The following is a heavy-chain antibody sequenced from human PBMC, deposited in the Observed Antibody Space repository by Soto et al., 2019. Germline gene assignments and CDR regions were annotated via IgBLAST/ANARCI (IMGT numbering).Heavy chain of an antibody. CDR2: ISYDGSSK. D-gene: IGHD5-12*01. CDR3: TREGNGYKYYFDY. CDR1: GFIFNGYG. J-gene: IGHJ4*02. V-gene: IGHV3-30-3*01. Sequence: QVQLVESGGGVVQPGRSLRLSCAASGFIFNGYGLHWVRQAPGKGLEWVAMISYDGSSKYYADSVKGRFTISRDNSKNTMYLQMNSPRPEDTAVYYCTREGNGYKYYFDYWGQGTLVTVSS.